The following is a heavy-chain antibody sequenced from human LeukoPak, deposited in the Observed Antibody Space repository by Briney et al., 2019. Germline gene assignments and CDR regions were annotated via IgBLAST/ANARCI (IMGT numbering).Heavy chain of an antibody. CDR3: AREYGGSSWYQYYYYYMDV. J-gene: IGHJ6*03. CDR1: NASISSNTYY. V-gene: IGHV4-39*07. Sequence: PSETLSLTCTVSNASISSNTYYRAWIRQPPGKGLEYIGSINYRGSTYYNPSLKSRVTISVDTSKNQFSLKLSSVTAADTAVYYCAREYGGSSWYQYYYYYMDVWGKGTTVTVSS. D-gene: IGHD6-13*01. CDR2: INYRGST.